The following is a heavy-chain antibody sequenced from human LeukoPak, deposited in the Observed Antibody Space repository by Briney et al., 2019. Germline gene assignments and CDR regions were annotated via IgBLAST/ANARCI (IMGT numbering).Heavy chain of an antibody. V-gene: IGHV3-30*04. CDR1: GFTFSSYA. D-gene: IGHD3-9*01. CDR3: ARDISRYFDWLFYFDY. J-gene: IGHJ4*02. CDR2: ISYDGSNK. Sequence: PGGSLRLSCAASGFTFSSYAMHWVRQAPGKGLEWVAVISYDGSNKYYADSVKGRFTISRDNSKNTLYLQMNSLRAEATAVYYCARDISRYFDWLFYFDYWGQGTLVTVSS.